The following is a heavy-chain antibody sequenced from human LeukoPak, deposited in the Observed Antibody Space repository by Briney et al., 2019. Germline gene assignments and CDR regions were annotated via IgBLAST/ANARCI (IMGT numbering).Heavy chain of an antibody. J-gene: IGHJ5*01. CDR2: IYYTGIT. CDR1: GGSISSYY. CDR3: TRAGGWNSFDS. D-gene: IGHD1-7*01. Sequence: PSETLSLTCTVSGGSISSYYWGWIRQPPGKGLEWIGYIYYTGITKYDPSLKSRVTISLDTPKNQFSLKLSSLTVADTAVYYCTRAGGWNSFDSCGQGTLVTVSP. V-gene: IGHV4-59*01.